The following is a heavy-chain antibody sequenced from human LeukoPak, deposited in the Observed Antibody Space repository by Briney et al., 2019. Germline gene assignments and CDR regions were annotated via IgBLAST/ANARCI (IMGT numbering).Heavy chain of an antibody. J-gene: IGHJ3*02. CDR1: GYTFTGYY. V-gene: IGHV1-2*02. D-gene: IGHD3-22*01. CDR3: ARVSYYYYDSSGYSNRNDAFDI. Sequence: ASVKVSCKASGYTFTGYYMHWVRQAPGQGLEWMGWINTNSGGTNYAQKFQGRVTMTRDTSISTAYMELSRLRSDDTAVYYCARVSYYYYDSSGYSNRNDAFDIWGQGTMVTVSS. CDR2: INTNSGGT.